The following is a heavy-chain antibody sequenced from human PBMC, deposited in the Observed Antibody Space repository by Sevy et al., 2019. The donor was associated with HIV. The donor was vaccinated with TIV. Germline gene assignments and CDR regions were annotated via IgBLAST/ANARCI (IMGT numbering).Heavy chain of an antibody. V-gene: IGHV3-23*01. D-gene: IGHD3-3*01. CDR2: ISGTGVNT. CDR1: GFTFNNYA. Sequence: GGSLRLSCAASGFTFNNYAMSWVRQAPGKGLEWVSTISGTGVNTYYADSVKGRFTISRDNFKNTLYLQMNSLRAEDTAVYYCTKDQGDFWSGYHTNWFDPWGQGTLVTVSS. J-gene: IGHJ5*02. CDR3: TKDQGDFWSGYHTNWFDP.